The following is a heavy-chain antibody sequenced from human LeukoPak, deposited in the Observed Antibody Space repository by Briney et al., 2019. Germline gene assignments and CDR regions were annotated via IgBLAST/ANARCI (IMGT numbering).Heavy chain of an antibody. Sequence: GGSLRLSCAASGFTFSSYAMSWVRQAPGKGLEWVSAISGSGGSTYYADSVKGRFTISRDNSKNTLYLQMNSLRAEDTAVYYCAKDVEATIKPYYFDYWGQGTLVTVSS. CDR1: GFTFSSYA. D-gene: IGHD5-24*01. V-gene: IGHV3-23*01. J-gene: IGHJ4*02. CDR3: AKDVEATIKPYYFDY. CDR2: ISGSGGST.